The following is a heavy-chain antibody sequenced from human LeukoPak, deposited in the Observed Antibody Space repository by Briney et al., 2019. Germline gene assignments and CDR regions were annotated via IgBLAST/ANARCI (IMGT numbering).Heavy chain of an antibody. CDR2: ISGSGATT. V-gene: IGHV3-23*01. D-gene: IGHD3-10*01. J-gene: IGHJ4*02. Sequence: GGSLRLSCAASGFTFSSYAMSWVRQAPGKGLEWVSAISGSGATTYYADSVKGRFTISRDKSNNTLYLQMNSLRPEDTAVYYCAKDYAYYYGSGIGGFEYWGQGTLVTVSS. CDR3: AKDYAYYYGSGIGGFEY. CDR1: GFTFSSYA.